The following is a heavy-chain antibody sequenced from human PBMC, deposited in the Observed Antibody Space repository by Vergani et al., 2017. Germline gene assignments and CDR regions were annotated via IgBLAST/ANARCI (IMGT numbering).Heavy chain of an antibody. D-gene: IGHD1-26*01. CDR2: IYYSGST. CDR1: GGSISSYY. CDR3: ARGVGATVDYYYYYMDV. J-gene: IGHJ6*03. V-gene: IGHV4-59*01. Sequence: QVQLQESGPGLVKPSETLSLTCTVSGGSISSYYWSWTRQPPGKGLEWVGYIYYSGSTNYNPSLKSRVTISVDTSKNQFSLKLSSVTAADTAVYYCARGVGATVDYYYYYMDVWGKGTTVTVSS.